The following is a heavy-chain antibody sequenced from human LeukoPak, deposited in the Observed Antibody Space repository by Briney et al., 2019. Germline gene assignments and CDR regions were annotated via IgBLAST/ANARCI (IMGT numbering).Heavy chain of an antibody. J-gene: IGHJ4*02. Sequence: SEALSLTCTVSGGSISSYYWSWMRQPAGKGLEWIGRIHASGTTNYNPSLKSRLTMSMDTSKNQFSLNLSSVTAADTAVYYCAREVSASRSPERDFDYWGQGTLVTVSS. V-gene: IGHV4-4*07. CDR1: GGSISSYY. CDR2: IHASGTT. D-gene: IGHD1-26*01. CDR3: AREVSASRSPERDFDY.